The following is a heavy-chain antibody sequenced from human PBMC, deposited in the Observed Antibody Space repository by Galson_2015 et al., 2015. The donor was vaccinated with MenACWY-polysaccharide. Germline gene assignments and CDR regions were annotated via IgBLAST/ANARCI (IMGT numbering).Heavy chain of an antibody. CDR2: ISYDATNK. Sequence: SLRLSCAASGFTFSRYAMHWVRQAPGKGLEWVAVISYDATNKYYAESVKGRFTISRDNSKNTMCVQMNSLRADDTAVYYCAREYCSRTTCFGMDVWGQGTTVTVFS. CDR3: AREYCSRTTCFGMDV. CDR1: GFTFSRYA. V-gene: IGHV3-30-3*01. J-gene: IGHJ6*02. D-gene: IGHD2-2*01.